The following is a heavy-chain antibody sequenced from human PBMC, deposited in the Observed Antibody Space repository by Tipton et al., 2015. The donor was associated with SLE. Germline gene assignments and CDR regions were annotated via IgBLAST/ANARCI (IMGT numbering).Heavy chain of an antibody. CDR3: AGGTPFDY. CDR2: ISSSSSYI. CDR1: GFTFSSYS. D-gene: IGHD4-23*01. J-gene: IGHJ4*02. V-gene: IGHV3-21*01. Sequence: SLRLSCAASGFTFSSYSINWVRQAPGKGLVWVSSISSSSSYIYYADSVKGRFTISRDNAKNPLYLQMNRLRAEDTAVEYCAGGTPFDYWGQGTRVTVSS.